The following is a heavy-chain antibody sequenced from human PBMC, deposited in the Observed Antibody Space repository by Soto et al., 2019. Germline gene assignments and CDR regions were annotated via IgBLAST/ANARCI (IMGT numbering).Heavy chain of an antibody. CDR2: IYYSGST. CDR1: GGSISSYY. D-gene: IGHD3-10*01. Sequence: SETLSLTCTVSGGSISSYYWSWIRQPPGKGLEWIGYIYYSGSTNYNPSLKSRVTISVDTSKNQFSLKLSSVTAADTAVYYCARGLRYGSGSYYNAQFYYYMDVWGKGTTVTVSS. CDR3: ARGLRYGSGSYYNAQFYYYMDV. J-gene: IGHJ6*03. V-gene: IGHV4-59*01.